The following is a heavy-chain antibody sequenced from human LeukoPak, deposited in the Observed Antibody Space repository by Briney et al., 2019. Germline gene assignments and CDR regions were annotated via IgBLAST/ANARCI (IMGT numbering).Heavy chain of an antibody. Sequence: ASVKVSCKASGYTFTSYGISWVRQAPGQGLEWMGWISAYNGNTNYAQKLQGRVTMTTDTSTSTAYMELRSLRSDDTAVCYCARAVGSGGSCYWFDYWGQGTLVTVSS. V-gene: IGHV1-18*01. J-gene: IGHJ4*02. D-gene: IGHD2-15*01. CDR2: ISAYNGNT. CDR3: ARAVGSGGSCYWFDY. CDR1: GYTFTSYG.